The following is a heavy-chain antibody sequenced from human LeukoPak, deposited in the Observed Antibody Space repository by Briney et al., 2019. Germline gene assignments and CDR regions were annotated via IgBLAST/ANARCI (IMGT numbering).Heavy chain of an antibody. CDR3: ARGTTDIVAEISDAFDI. D-gene: IGHD5-12*01. CDR1: GFTFSAFA. Sequence: PGRSLRLSCAASGFTFSAFAMHWARQAPGKGLEWVAAISYDASNKYYAVSVRGRFTISRDISRNTLFLQMNSLRADDTAVYYCARGTTDIVAEISDAFDIWGQGTVVTVSS. V-gene: IGHV3-30-3*01. J-gene: IGHJ3*02. CDR2: ISYDASNK.